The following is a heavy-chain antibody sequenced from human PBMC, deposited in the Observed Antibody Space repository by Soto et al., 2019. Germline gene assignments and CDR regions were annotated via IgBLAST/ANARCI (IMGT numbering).Heavy chain of an antibody. V-gene: IGHV4-34*01. CDR2: INHSGST. D-gene: IGHD3-3*01. CDR3: ARTLGRITIFGVVANWFDP. J-gene: IGHJ5*02. Sequence: SETLSLTCAVYGGSFSGYYWSWIRQPPGKGLEWIGEINHSGSTNYNPSLKSRVTISVDTSKNQFSLKLSSVTAADTAAYYCARTLGRITIFGVVANWFDPWGQGTLVTVSS. CDR1: GGSFSGYY.